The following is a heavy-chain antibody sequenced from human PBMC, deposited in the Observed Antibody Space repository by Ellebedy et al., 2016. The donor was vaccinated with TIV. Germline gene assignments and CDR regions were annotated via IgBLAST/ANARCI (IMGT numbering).Heavy chain of an antibody. CDR2: INPSGGAA. V-gene: IGHV1-46*02. J-gene: IGHJ6*02. D-gene: IGHD2-15*01. Sequence: ASVKVSCKASGYTFNNYGISWVRQAPGQGLEWMGIINPSGGAATYAQRFQGRVSVTGDTSTNTVYMDLSGLGSDDTAIYYCARGAGYCSGGKCFSPFYYFGMDVWGQGTTVTVSS. CDR1: GYTFNNYG. CDR3: ARGAGYCSGGKCFSPFYYFGMDV.